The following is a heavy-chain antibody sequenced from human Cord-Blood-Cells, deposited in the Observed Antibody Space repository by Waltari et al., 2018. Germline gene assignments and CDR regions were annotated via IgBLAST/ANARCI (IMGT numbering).Heavy chain of an antibody. D-gene: IGHD3-3*01. CDR1: GGSISSSSYY. V-gene: IGHV4-39*01. CDR2: IYYSGST. J-gene: IGHJ3*02. CDR3: ARRFPYYDFWSGYYDAFDI. Sequence: QLQLQESGPGLVKPSETLSLTCTVSGGSISSSSYYWGWIRQPPGKGLEWIGSIYYSGSTYYNPSLKRRVTISVDTSKNQFSLKLSSVTAADTAVYYCARRFPYYDFWSGYYDAFDIWGQGTMVTVSS.